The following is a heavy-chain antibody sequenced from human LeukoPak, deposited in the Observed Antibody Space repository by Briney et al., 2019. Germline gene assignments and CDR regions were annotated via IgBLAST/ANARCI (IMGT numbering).Heavy chain of an antibody. CDR3: AGGVGWHFNL. Sequence: GGTLRLSCAASGFTFSSYGMSWVRQAPGKGLERVSAISGSGGSTYYADSVKGRFTISRDNSKNTLYLQMNSLRVEDTAVYFCAGGVGWHFNLWGRGTLVTVSS. V-gene: IGHV3-23*01. CDR2: ISGSGGST. J-gene: IGHJ2*01. CDR1: GFTFSSYG.